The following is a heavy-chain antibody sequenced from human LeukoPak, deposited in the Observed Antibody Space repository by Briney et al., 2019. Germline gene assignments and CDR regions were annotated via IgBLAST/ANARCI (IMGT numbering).Heavy chain of an antibody. D-gene: IGHD3-16*01. CDR2: IYYSGST. V-gene: IGHV4-59*01. Sequence: PSETLSLTCAVYGGSFSGYYWSWIRQPPGKGLEWIGYIYYSGSTNYNPSLKSRVSISVDTSKNQLSLKLSSVSAADTAVYYCARDGAPGGSAYFDYWGQGTLVTVSS. J-gene: IGHJ4*02. CDR3: ARDGAPGGSAYFDY. CDR1: GGSFSGYY.